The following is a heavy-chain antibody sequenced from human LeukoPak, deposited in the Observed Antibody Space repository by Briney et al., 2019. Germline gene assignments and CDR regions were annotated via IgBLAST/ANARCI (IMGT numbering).Heavy chain of an antibody. CDR2: IYHSGST. Sequence: PSQTLSLTCAVSGGSISSGGYSWSWIRQPPGKGLEWIGYIYHSGSTYYNPSLKSRVTISVDRSKNQFSLKLSSVTAADTAVYYFATTGAMGPYYFDYWGQGTLVTVSS. CDR3: ATTGAMGPYYFDY. V-gene: IGHV4-30-2*01. D-gene: IGHD5-18*01. J-gene: IGHJ4*02. CDR1: GGSISSGGYS.